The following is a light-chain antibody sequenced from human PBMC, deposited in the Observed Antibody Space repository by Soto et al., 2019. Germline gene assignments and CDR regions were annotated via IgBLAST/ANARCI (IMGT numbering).Light chain of an antibody. CDR2: GVS. V-gene: IGKV3-20*01. Sequence: EIVLTQSPGTLSLSPGERPTLSCRASQSVSSTSLAWYQQKPGQAPRLLMYGVSSRATGIPDRFSGSGSGTDFTLTINRLEPEDFAVYFCQQYDSSVWTFGQGTKVDIK. J-gene: IGKJ1*01. CDR1: QSVSSTS. CDR3: QQYDSSVWT.